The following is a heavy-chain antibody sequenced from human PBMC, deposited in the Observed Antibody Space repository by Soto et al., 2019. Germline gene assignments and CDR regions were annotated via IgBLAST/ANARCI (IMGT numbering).Heavy chain of an antibody. CDR2: FSPSGGET. D-gene: IGHD4-17*01. Sequence: GGARRLSCVAARFTVSTYAMSSARQAPGKGLAWVSVFSPSGGETYYADSVKGRFTISRDNSLNALYLHMHSLRVEDTAVYYCAHPRGYGVFDAYDIWGQGTMVTVSS. CDR1: RFTVSTYA. V-gene: IGHV3-23*01. CDR3: AHPRGYGVFDAYDI. J-gene: IGHJ3*02.